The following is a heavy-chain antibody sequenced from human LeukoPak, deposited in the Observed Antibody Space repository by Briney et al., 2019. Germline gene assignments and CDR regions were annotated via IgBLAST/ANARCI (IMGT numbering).Heavy chain of an antibody. CDR3: ARVYYSNSYDYWYFDL. J-gene: IGHJ2*01. V-gene: IGHV4-59*01. Sequence: SETLSLTCTVSGGSIRSYYWSWIRQPPAKELQGIAYIYYSGSTNYNPSLKSRVTISVDTSKNQFSLKLSSVTAADTAVYYCARVYYSNSYDYWYFDLWGRGTLVTVSS. CDR2: IYYSGST. D-gene: IGHD6-13*01. CDR1: GGSIRSYY.